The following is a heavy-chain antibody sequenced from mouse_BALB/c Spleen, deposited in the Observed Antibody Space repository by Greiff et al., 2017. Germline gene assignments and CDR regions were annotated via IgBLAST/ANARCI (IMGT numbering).Heavy chain of an antibody. CDR3: ARSGYGAYAMDY. D-gene: IGHD3-1*01. Sequence: VQLKQSGPGLVKPSQSLSLTCTVTGYSITSDYAWNWIRQFPGNKLEWMGYISYSGSTSYNPSLKSRISITRDTSKNQFFLQLNSVTTEDTATYYCARSGYGAYAMDYWGQGTSVTVSS. V-gene: IGHV3-2*02. CDR2: ISYSGST. CDR1: GYSITSDYA. J-gene: IGHJ4*01.